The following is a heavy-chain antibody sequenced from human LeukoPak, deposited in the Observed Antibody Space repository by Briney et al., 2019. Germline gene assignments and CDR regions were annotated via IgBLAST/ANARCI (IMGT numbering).Heavy chain of an antibody. Sequence: GGSLRLSCAASGFTFSSYWMHWVRQAPGKGLVWVSRINSDGTSTTYADSGKGRFTISRDNANNTLYLQMSSLRAEDTAVYYCAISMCSSTSCYMGGMDVWGQGATVTVSS. CDR3: AISMCSSTSCYMGGMDV. V-gene: IGHV3-74*01. CDR2: INSDGTST. CDR1: GFTFSSYW. D-gene: IGHD2-2*02. J-gene: IGHJ6*02.